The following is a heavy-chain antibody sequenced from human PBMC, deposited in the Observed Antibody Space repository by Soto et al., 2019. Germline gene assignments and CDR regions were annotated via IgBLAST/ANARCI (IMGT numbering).Heavy chain of an antibody. V-gene: IGHV1-69*13. Sequence: SVKVSCKASGGTFSSYAISWVRQAPGQGLEWMGGIIPIFGTANYAQKFQGRVTITADESTSTAYMELSSLRSEDTAVYYCARASRQRGYSYGAYYYYYYGMDVWGQGTTVTVSS. CDR2: IIPIFGTA. J-gene: IGHJ6*02. CDR3: ARASRQRGYSYGAYYYYYYGMDV. D-gene: IGHD5-18*01. CDR1: GGTFSSYA.